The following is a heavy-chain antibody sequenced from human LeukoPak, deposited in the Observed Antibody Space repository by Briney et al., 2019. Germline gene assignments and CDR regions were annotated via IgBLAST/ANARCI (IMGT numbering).Heavy chain of an antibody. Sequence: GGSLRLSCAASGFTFSDDYKTWIRQAPGKGLEWVSYISNSDGTTYYADFVRGRFTISRDNAKKSLYLQMNSLRAEDTAVYYCAKGTHSTYYYYMDVWGKGTTVTVSS. V-gene: IGHV3-11*04. CDR2: ISNSDGTT. CDR1: GFTFSDDY. J-gene: IGHJ6*03. D-gene: IGHD4-11*01. CDR3: AKGTHSTYYYYMDV.